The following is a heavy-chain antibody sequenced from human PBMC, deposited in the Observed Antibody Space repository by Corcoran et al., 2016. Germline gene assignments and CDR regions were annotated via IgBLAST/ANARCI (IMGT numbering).Heavy chain of an antibody. J-gene: IGHJ4*02. CDR1: GFTFSSYG. CDR2: ISYDGSNK. CDR3: AKDDYGGKAD. Sequence: QVQLVESGGGVVQPGRSLRLSCAASGFTFSSYGMHWVRQAPGKGLEWVAVISYDGSNKYYADSVKGRFTISRDNSKNTLYLQMNSLRAEDTAVYDCAKDDYGGKADWGQGTLVTVSS. V-gene: IGHV3-30*18. D-gene: IGHD4-17*01.